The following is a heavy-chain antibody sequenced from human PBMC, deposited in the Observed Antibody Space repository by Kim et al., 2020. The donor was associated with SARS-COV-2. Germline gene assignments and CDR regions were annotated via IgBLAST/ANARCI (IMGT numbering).Heavy chain of an antibody. Sequence: SETLSLTCTVSGGSISSYYWSWIRQPPGKGLEWIGYIYYSGSTNYNPSLKSRVTISVDTSKNQFSLKLSSVTAADTAVYYCASLYSSGWYYFDYWGQGTLVTVSS. J-gene: IGHJ4*02. CDR3: ASLYSSGWYYFDY. CDR2: IYYSGST. CDR1: GGSISSYY. D-gene: IGHD6-19*01. V-gene: IGHV4-59*08.